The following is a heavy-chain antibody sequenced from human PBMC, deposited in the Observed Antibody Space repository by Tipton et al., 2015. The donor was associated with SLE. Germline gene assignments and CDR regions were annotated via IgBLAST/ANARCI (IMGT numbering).Heavy chain of an antibody. V-gene: IGHV4-34*01. Sequence: TLSLTCAVYGRAFSGYYWSCIPQPLGKGLEWIGEINHSGSTNYNPSLKSRVTISVDTSKNQFSLNLTSVTAADTAVYYCARDYFESSGYTTDAFDIWGQGTMVTASS. CDR2: INHSGST. J-gene: IGHJ3*02. CDR3: ARDYFESSGYTTDAFDI. D-gene: IGHD3-22*01. CDR1: GRAFSGYY.